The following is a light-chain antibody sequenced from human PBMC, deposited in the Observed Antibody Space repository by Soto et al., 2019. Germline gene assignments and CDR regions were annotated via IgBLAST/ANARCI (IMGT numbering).Light chain of an antibody. CDR2: VGTGGIVG. V-gene: IGLV9-49*01. Sequence: QSVLTQPPSASASLGASVTLTCTLSSGYSNYKVDWYQQRPGKGPRFVMRVGTGGIVGSKGDGIPDRFSVLGSGLNRYLTIKNIQEEDESDYHCGADHGNGSNFVSAVFGGGTQLTVL. J-gene: IGLJ7*01. CDR1: SGYSNYK. CDR3: GADHGNGSNFVSAV.